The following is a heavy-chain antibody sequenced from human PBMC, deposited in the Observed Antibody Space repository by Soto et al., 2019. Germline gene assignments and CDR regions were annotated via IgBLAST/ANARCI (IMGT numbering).Heavy chain of an antibody. CDR1: GGTFSSYA. CDR2: IIPIFGTA. CDR3: ARTEPERRAFDI. J-gene: IGHJ3*02. Sequence: SVKVSCRASGGTFSSYAISWVRQAPGQGLEWMGGIIPIFGTANYAQKFQGRVTITADKSTSTAYMELSSLRSEDTAVYYCARTEPERRAFDIWGQGTMVTVSS. D-gene: IGHD1-1*01. V-gene: IGHV1-69*06.